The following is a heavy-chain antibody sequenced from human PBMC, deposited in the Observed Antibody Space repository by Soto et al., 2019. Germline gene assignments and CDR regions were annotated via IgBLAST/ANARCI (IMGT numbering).Heavy chain of an antibody. D-gene: IGHD2-2*01. V-gene: IGHV3-74*01. CDR3: ARGAPYIGVVPAAYGMDV. J-gene: IGHJ6*02. CDR2: INSDGSST. CDR1: GFTFSSYW. Sequence: EVQLVESGGGLVQPGGSLRLSCAASGFTFSSYWMHWVRQAPGKGLVWVSRINSDGSSTSYADSVKGRFTISRDNAKNKLYLQMNSLIAEDTAVYYCARGAPYIGVVPAAYGMDVWGQGTTVTVSS.